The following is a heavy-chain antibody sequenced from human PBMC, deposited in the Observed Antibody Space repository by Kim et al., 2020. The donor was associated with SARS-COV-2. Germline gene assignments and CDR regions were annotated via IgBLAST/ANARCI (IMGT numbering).Heavy chain of an antibody. CDR3: ARGLVGATCFDY. J-gene: IGHJ4*02. D-gene: IGHD1-26*01. CDR1: GGTFSSYA. V-gene: IGHV1-69*13. CDR2: IIPIFGTA. Sequence: SVKVSCKASGGTFSSYAISWVRQAPGQGLEWMGGIIPIFGTANYAQKFQGRVTITADESTSTAYMELSSLRSEDTAVYYCARGLVGATCFDYWGQGTLVTVSS.